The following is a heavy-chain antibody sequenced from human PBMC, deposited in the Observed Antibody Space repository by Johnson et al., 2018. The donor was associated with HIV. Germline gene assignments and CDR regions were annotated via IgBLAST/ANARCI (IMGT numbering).Heavy chain of an antibody. CDR1: GFTFSSYT. J-gene: IGHJ3*02. CDR3: AKDLTYGDYEGDAFDI. Sequence: VQLVESGGGLVQPGGSLRLSCAASGFTFSSYTMNWVRQAPGKGLEWVSGGSGCGGSTYYADSVKGRFTISRDNSKNTLFLKMNSRRAEDTALYYCAKDLTYGDYEGDAFDIWGQGTMLTVSS. V-gene: IGHV3-23*04. CDR2: GSGCGGST. D-gene: IGHD4-17*01.